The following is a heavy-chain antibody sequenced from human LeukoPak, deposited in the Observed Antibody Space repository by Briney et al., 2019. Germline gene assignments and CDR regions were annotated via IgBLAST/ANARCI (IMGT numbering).Heavy chain of an antibody. V-gene: IGHV1-69*05. CDR2: IIPIFGTA. Sequence: SVKVSCKASGGTFSSYAISWVRQAPGQGLEWMGGIIPIFGTANYAQKFQGRVTITTDESTSTAYMELSSLRSEDTAVYYCARGVLEWLSRNYYMDVWGKGTTVTASS. CDR3: ARGVLEWLSRNYYMDV. J-gene: IGHJ6*03. CDR1: GGTFSSYA. D-gene: IGHD3-3*01.